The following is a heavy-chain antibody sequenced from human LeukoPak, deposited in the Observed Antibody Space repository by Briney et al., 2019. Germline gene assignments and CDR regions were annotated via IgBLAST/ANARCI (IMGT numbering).Heavy chain of an antibody. Sequence: GGSLRLSCAASGFSFSTYAMSWVRQAPGMGLEWVSTISGSGASAYYADSVRGRFTMSRDNSQNTVYLQMNSLRAEDTAVYYCANNGSSERMGGVDYWGQGTLVTVSS. CDR3: ANNGSSERMGGVDY. CDR2: ISGSGASA. J-gene: IGHJ4*02. V-gene: IGHV3-23*01. CDR1: GFSFSTYA. D-gene: IGHD3-16*01.